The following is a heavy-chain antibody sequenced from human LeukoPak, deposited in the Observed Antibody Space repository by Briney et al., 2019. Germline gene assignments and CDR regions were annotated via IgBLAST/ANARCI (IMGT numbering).Heavy chain of an antibody. Sequence: GGSLRLSCSVSGFTFSGYGMYWVRQAPGKGLEWVALIWYDGTNTYYADSVRGRFTISRDNSKNTLSLQMNSLRADDTAVYYCATYSSGYYYFDYWGQGTLVTVSS. J-gene: IGHJ4*02. V-gene: IGHV3-33*01. D-gene: IGHD3-22*01. CDR2: IWYDGTNT. CDR1: GFTFSGYG. CDR3: ATYSSGYYYFDY.